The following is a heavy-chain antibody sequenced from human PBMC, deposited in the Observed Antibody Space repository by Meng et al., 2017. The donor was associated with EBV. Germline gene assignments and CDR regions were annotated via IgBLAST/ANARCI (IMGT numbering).Heavy chain of an antibody. J-gene: IGHJ4*02. CDR1: GFTFSSYG. D-gene: IGHD3-22*01. CDR2: ISYDGSNK. CDR3: AKGDVYYYDSSGYPNY. V-gene: IGHV3-30*18. Sequence: VRRVESGGGLVQPGGSLRLSCAASGFTFSSYGMHWVRQAPGKGLEWVAVISYDGSNKYYADSVKGRFTISRDNSKNTLYLQMNSLRAEDTAVYYCAKGDVYYYDSSGYPNYWGQGTLVTVSS.